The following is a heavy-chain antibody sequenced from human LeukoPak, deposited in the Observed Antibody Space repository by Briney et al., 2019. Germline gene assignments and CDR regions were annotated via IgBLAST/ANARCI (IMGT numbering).Heavy chain of an antibody. Sequence: GGSLRLSCAASGFNFRNYWMHWVRQAPGKGLEWVSGINWNGGSTGYADSVKGRFTISRDNAKNSLYLQMNSLRAEDTALYYCARDKTGDLDYWGQGTLVTVSS. CDR2: INWNGGST. V-gene: IGHV3-20*04. CDR1: GFNFRNYW. D-gene: IGHD3-16*01. CDR3: ARDKTGDLDY. J-gene: IGHJ4*02.